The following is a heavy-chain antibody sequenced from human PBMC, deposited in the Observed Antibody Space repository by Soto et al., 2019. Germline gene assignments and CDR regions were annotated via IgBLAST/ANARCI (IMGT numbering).Heavy chain of an antibody. CDR2: IYYSGST. V-gene: IGHV4-59*01. CDR1: GGSISSYY. Sequence: SETLSLTCTVSGGSISSYYWSWIRQPPGKGLEWIGYIYYSGSTNYNPSLKSRVTISADTSKDQFSLKLRSVTAADTAVYYCARGPRHDILTGYSYYFDYWGQGTLVTVSS. D-gene: IGHD3-9*01. J-gene: IGHJ4*02. CDR3: ARGPRHDILTGYSYYFDY.